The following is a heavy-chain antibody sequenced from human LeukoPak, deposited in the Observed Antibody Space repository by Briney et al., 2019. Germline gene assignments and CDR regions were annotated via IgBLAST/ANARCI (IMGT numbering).Heavy chain of an antibody. CDR1: GFTFSTYW. J-gene: IGHJ3*02. CDR2: IEEYGNEI. D-gene: IGHD5-18*01. CDR3: ASGVDTAMAYAFDI. Sequence: GGSLRLSCAASGFTFSTYWMGWVRQAPGKGLECVANIEEYGNEIHYVDSVKGRFTISRDNAKNSLYLQMNSLRAEDTAVYYCASGVDTAMAYAFDIWGQGTMVTVSS. V-gene: IGHV3-7*01.